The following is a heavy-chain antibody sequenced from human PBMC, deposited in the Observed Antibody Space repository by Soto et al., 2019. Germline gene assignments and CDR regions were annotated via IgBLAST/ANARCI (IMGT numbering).Heavy chain of an antibody. Sequence: ASVKVSCKASGYTFTTYFVHWVRQAPGQGLECMGIINVGADTTAYAQKFQGRVIMTRDTSTNTVYMELSSLRTEDTAVYYCAREYDATWYFDYWGQGTLVTVSS. CDR3: AREYDATWYFDY. D-gene: IGHD3-3*01. J-gene: IGHJ4*02. CDR1: GYTFTTYF. CDR2: INVGADTT. V-gene: IGHV1-46*01.